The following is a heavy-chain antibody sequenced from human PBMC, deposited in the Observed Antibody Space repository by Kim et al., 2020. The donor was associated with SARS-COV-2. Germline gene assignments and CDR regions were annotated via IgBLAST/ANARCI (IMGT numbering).Heavy chain of an antibody. J-gene: IGHJ4*02. CDR3: ARGKGGTAMVASLFDY. Sequence: SVKVSCKASGGTFSSYAISWVRQAPGQGLEWMGGIIPIFGTANYAQKFQGRVTITADESTSTAYMELSSLRSEDTAVYYCARGKGGTAMVASLFDYWGQGTLVTVSS. CDR2: IIPIFGTA. D-gene: IGHD5-18*01. CDR1: GGTFSSYA. V-gene: IGHV1-69*13.